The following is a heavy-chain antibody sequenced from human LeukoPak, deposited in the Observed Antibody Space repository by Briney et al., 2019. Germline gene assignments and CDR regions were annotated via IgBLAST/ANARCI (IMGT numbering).Heavy chain of an antibody. Sequence: SETLSLTCAVYGGSFSGYYWSWIRQPPGKGLEWIGYIYHSGSTYYNPSLKSRVTISVDRSKNQFSLKLSSVTAADTAVYYCASSIFGVVTIDYWGQGTLVTVSS. D-gene: IGHD3-3*01. J-gene: IGHJ4*02. CDR3: ASSIFGVVTIDY. CDR1: GGSFSGYY. CDR2: IYHSGST. V-gene: IGHV4-34*01.